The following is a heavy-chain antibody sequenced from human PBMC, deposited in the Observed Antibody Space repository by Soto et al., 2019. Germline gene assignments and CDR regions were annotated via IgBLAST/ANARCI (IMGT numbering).Heavy chain of an antibody. CDR1: GGSVSSGSYY. Sequence: SETLSLTCTVSGGSVSSGSYYWSWIRQPPGKGLEWIGYIYYSGSTNYNPSLNTAYMELSSLMFEDTAVYYCARPPGYVSDWYYFDLWGQGTLVTVSS. CDR3: FDL. J-gene: IGHJ4*02. CDR2: IYYSGST. D-gene: IGHD3-9*01. V-gene: IGHV4-61*01.